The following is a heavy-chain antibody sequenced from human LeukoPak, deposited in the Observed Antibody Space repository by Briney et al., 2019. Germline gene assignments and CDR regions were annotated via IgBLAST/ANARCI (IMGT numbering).Heavy chain of an antibody. Sequence: SETLSLTCDLYGPSFSGFYWTWIRQPPGNGLEWLGQIDHSGSTNYNPPLKTRPTIPAASPNNHFPLKLSSVTGADTAFYYCARGRKGGSALWGQGTLVTVSS. D-gene: IGHD3-10*01. CDR3: ARGRKGGSAL. CDR2: IDHSGST. CDR1: GPSFSGFY. J-gene: IGHJ4*02. V-gene: IGHV4-34*01.